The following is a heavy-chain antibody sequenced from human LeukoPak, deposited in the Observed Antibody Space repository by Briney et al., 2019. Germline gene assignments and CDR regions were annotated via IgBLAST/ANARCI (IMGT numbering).Heavy chain of an antibody. Sequence: PPGTLSLTCAVYGGSLSGYYWSSIRHPPREGLEWIGEIYHSGSTNYHPSLQSRVTISVDTSKNQFSLKLSSVTAADTAVYYWARDLMTTGFDWGQGTLVTVSS. CDR2: IYHSGST. J-gene: IGHJ4*02. D-gene: IGHD3-16*01. CDR3: ARDLMTTGFD. V-gene: IGHV4-34*01. CDR1: GGSLSGYY.